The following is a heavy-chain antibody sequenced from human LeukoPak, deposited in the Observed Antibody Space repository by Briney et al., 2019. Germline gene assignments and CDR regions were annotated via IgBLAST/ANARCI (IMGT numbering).Heavy chain of an antibody. D-gene: IGHD6-6*01. CDR3: ARLSSLANIAARGRTWLDP. J-gene: IGHJ5*02. Sequence: PSETLSLTCTVSGGSINNSYWTWIRQPPGKGLEWIGHIYYSGSTNYSPSLKSRVTMSVDTSKNQFSLKLSSVTAADTAVYYCARLSSLANIAARGRTWLDPWGQGSLVTVSS. CDR1: GGSINNSY. V-gene: IGHV4-59*01. CDR2: IYYSGST.